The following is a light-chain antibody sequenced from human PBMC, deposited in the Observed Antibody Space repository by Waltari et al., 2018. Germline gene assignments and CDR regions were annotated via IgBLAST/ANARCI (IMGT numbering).Light chain of an antibody. V-gene: IGKV3-11*01. J-gene: IGKJ4*01. CDR3: QQRSNWQLT. CDR1: PSVSSY. CDR2: DAS. Sequence: EIVLTQSPATLSLSPGERATLSCRASPSVSSYVAWYQQKPGQAPRLLIYDASNRATGIPARFSGSGSGTDFTLTISSLEPEDFAVYYCQQRSNWQLTFGGGTKVEIK.